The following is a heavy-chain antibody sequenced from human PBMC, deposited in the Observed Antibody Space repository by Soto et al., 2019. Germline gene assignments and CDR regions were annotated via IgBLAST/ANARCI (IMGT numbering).Heavy chain of an antibody. V-gene: IGHV3-53*01. CDR3: ARKSIAAPDHYYYGMVV. Sequence: GGSLRLSCAASGFTVSSNYMSWVRQAPGKGLEWVSVIYSGGSTYYADSVKGRFTISRDNSKNTLYLQMNSLRAEDTAVYYCARKSIAAPDHYYYGMVVWGQGTTVTVSS. CDR1: GFTVSSNY. D-gene: IGHD6-6*01. CDR2: IYSGGST. J-gene: IGHJ6*02.